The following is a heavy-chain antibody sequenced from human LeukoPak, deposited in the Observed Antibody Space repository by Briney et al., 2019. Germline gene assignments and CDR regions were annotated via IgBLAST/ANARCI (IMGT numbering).Heavy chain of an antibody. Sequence: SVKVSCKASGGTFSSYAISWVRQTPGQGLEWMGGIIPIFGTANYAQKFQGRVTITADESTSTAYMELSSLRSEDTAVYYCARDRFEDTAMVTRAFDIWGQGTTVTVSS. V-gene: IGHV1-69*13. CDR3: ARDRFEDTAMVTRAFDI. CDR1: GGTFSSYA. D-gene: IGHD5-18*01. J-gene: IGHJ3*02. CDR2: IIPIFGTA.